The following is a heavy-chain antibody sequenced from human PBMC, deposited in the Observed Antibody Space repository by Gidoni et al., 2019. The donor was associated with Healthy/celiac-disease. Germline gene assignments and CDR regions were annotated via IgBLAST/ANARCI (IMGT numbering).Heavy chain of an antibody. CDR1: GYTFTGYY. CDR3: ARAGVVVVAAKGSFDY. J-gene: IGHJ4*02. CDR2: INPNSGGT. Sequence: QVQLVQSGAEVKKPGASVKVSCKASGYTFTGYYMHWVRQAPGQGLEWMGWINPNSGGTNYAQKFQGWVTMTRDTSISTAYMELSRLRSDDTAVYYCARAGVVVVAAKGSFDYWGQGTLVTVSS. D-gene: IGHD2-15*01. V-gene: IGHV1-2*04.